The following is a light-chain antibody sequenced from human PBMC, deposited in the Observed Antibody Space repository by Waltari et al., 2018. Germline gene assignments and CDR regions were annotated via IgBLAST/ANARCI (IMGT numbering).Light chain of an antibody. CDR3: QQYKSYPWT. J-gene: IGKJ1*01. CDR1: QNINRW. V-gene: IGKV1-5*03. Sequence: DIQMTQSPSTLSASVGEGVTITCRASQNINRWLAWYQQKPGKAPNLLIYKTSSLESGVPSRFSGSGSGTEFTLTIDTLQPDDFATYHCQQYKSYPWTFGQGTKVEI. CDR2: KTS.